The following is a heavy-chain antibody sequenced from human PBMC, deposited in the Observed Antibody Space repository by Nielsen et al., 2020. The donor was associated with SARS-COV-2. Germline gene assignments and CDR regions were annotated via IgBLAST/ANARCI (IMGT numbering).Heavy chain of an antibody. Sequence: GESLKISCRVFGFTFRNYAMSWVRQAPRKGLEWISGISGGGGTTYYADSVQGRFSISRDNSKNSLFLQMNSLTVDDTAIYYCATGGMAWGQGTRVTVSS. CDR2: ISGGGGTT. D-gene: IGHD3-16*01. J-gene: IGHJ5*02. V-gene: IGHV3-23*01. CDR3: ATGGMA. CDR1: GFTFRNYA.